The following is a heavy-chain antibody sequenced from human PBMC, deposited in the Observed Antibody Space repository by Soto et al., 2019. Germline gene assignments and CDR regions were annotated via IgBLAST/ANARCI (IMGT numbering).Heavy chain of an antibody. CDR2: ISAYNGNT. Sequence: ASVKVSCKASGYTFTSYGIIWVRQAPGQGLEWMGWISAYNGNTNYAQKLQGRVTMTTDTSTSTAYMELRSLRSDDTAVYYCARDHIAANWFDPWGQGTLVTVSS. V-gene: IGHV1-18*01. CDR3: ARDHIAANWFDP. D-gene: IGHD5-12*01. J-gene: IGHJ5*02. CDR1: GYTFTSYG.